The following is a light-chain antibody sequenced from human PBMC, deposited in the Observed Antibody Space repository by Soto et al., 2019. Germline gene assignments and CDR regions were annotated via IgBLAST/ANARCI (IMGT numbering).Light chain of an antibody. Sequence: DIQMTQSPSTLYASVGDRVTITCRASQSINSWLAWYQQKPGRAPKLLIYKASSLETGVPPRFSGSGSGKELTLIFSSLQPDDFARYYCQQYGSSSPWLVGQGTKVEIK. CDR2: KAS. CDR1: QSINSW. J-gene: IGKJ1*01. V-gene: IGKV1-5*03. CDR3: QQYGSSSPWL.